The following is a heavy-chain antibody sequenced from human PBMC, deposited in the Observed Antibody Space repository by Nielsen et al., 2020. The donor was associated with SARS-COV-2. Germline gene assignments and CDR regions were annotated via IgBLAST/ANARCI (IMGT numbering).Heavy chain of an antibody. CDR2: IYYSGST. CDR3: AREGGGGGYSYGYFDC. J-gene: IGHJ4*02. V-gene: IGHV4-34*01. D-gene: IGHD5-18*01. CDR1: GGSFSGYY. Sequence: SETLSLTCAVYGGSFSGYYWSWIRQPPGKGVEWIGSIYYSGSTYYNPSLKSRVTIPVDTSKNQFSLKLSSVTAADTAVYYCAREGGGGGYSYGYFDCWGQGTLVTVSS.